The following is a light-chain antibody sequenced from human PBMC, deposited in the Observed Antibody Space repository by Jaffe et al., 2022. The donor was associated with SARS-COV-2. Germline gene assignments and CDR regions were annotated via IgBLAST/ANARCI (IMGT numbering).Light chain of an antibody. Sequence: QSALTQPPSVSGSPGQSVTISCTGTSSDVGSYNRVSWYQQPPGTAPKLMIYEVNNRPSGAPDRFSGSKSGNTASLTISGLQAEDEADYYCSSYTNSNTYVFGTGTKVTVL. CDR1: SSDVGSYNR. J-gene: IGLJ1*01. CDR2: EVN. CDR3: SSYTNSNTYV. V-gene: IGLV2-18*02.